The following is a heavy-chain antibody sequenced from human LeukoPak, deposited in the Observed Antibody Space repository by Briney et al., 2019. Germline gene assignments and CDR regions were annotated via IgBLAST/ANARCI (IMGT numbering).Heavy chain of an antibody. CDR1: GGSFSGYY. CDR3: AYSSGWSPTRFDY. Sequence: PSETLSLTCAVYGGSFSGYYWGWIRQPPGKGLEWIGEINHSGSTNYNPSLKSRVTISVDTSKNQFSLKLSSVTAADTAVYYCAYSSGWSPTRFDYWGQGTLVTVSS. CDR2: INHSGST. V-gene: IGHV4-34*01. J-gene: IGHJ4*02. D-gene: IGHD6-19*01.